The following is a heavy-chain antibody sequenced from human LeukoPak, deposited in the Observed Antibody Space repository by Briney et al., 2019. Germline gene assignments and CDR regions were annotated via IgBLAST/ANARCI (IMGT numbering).Heavy chain of an antibody. V-gene: IGHV1-2*02. Sequence: ASVKVSCKASGYTFTSYDINWVRQAPGQGLEWMGWINPNSGGTNYAQKFQGRVTMTTDTSTSTAYMELRSLRSDDTAVYYCARSSYGSGILYYYYYMDVWGKGTTVTISS. D-gene: IGHD3-10*01. J-gene: IGHJ6*03. CDR1: GYTFTSYD. CDR3: ARSSYGSGILYYYYYMDV. CDR2: INPNSGGT.